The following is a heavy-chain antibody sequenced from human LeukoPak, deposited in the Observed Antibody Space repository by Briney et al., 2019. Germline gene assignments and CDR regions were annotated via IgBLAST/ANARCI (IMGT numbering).Heavy chain of an antibody. CDR2: IHRGGNT. Sequence: PGGSLRLSCAASGFTVSGNYMSWVRQAPGKGLEWLSVIHRGGNTYYADSVKGRFTISRDNAKKSLYLQLSGLRAEDTAVYYCARMFTTSSRSPLLYWGQGALVTVSS. CDR1: GFTVSGNY. V-gene: IGHV3-66*01. J-gene: IGHJ4*02. CDR3: ARMFTTSSRSPLLY. D-gene: IGHD6-6*01.